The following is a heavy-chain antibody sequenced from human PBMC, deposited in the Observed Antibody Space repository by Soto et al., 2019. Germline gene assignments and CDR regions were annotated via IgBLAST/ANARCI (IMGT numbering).Heavy chain of an antibody. J-gene: IGHJ3*02. CDR2: INPSGGST. D-gene: IGHD3-10*01. CDR3: AVSGSPDRLGLAFDI. CDR1: GYTFTSYY. V-gene: IGHV1-46*01. Sequence: ASVKVSCKASGYTFTSYYMHWVRQAPGQGLEWMGIINPSGGSTSYAQKFQGRVTMTRDTSTSTVYMELSSLRSEDTAVYYCAVSGSPDRLGLAFDIWGQGTMVTVSS.